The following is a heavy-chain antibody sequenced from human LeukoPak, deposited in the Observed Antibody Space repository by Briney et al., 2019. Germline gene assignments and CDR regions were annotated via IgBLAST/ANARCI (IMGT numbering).Heavy chain of an antibody. CDR2: INPNSGGT. Sequence: ASVKVSCKASGYTFTDYHIHWVRQAPGQGLEWMGRINPNSGGTNYAQNFQGKVTVTRDTSISTVYMELSGLRSDDTAVYYCTRYYYHTSGFDYWGQGTLVTVSS. CDR3: TRYYYHTSGFDY. J-gene: IGHJ4*02. D-gene: IGHD3-22*01. V-gene: IGHV1-2*06. CDR1: GYTFTDYH.